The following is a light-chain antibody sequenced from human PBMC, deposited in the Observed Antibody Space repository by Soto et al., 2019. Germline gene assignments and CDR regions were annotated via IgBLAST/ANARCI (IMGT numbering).Light chain of an antibody. CDR3: QQHANWPLT. CDR1: QSVGNN. CDR2: EAS. V-gene: IGKV3-11*01. J-gene: IGKJ4*01. Sequence: EIVLTQSPATLSLSPGERATLSCRASQSVGNNLAWYQQKRGQAPGLLIYEASTRATGIPARFSGRGSGTDFTLTISSLVTEDCAVYDCQQHANWPLTFGGGTKVEIK.